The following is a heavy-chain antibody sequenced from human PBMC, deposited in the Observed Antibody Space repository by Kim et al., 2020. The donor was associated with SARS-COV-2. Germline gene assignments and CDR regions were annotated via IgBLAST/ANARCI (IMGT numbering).Heavy chain of an antibody. D-gene: IGHD3-9*01. Sequence: GGSLRLSCAASGFTFSSYSMNWVRQAPGKGLEWVSSISSGSTYIYNADSVKGRFTISRDNAKNSLYLQMNSLRAEDTAVYYCARDRGYDILTGYYPGEDYYYGMDVWGQGTTVTVSS. V-gene: IGHV3-21*06. CDR3: ARDRGYDILTGYYPGEDYYYGMDV. J-gene: IGHJ6*02. CDR1: GFTFSSYS. CDR2: ISSGSTYI.